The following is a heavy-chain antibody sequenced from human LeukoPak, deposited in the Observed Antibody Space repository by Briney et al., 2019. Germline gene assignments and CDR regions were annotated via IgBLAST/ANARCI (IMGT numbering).Heavy chain of an antibody. V-gene: IGHV4-34*01. Sequence: SETLSLTCAVYGGSFSGYYWSWIRQPPGKGLEWIGEINHSGSTNYNPSLKSRVTISVDTSKNQFSLKLSSVTAADTAVYYCARWGSGSKLFDYWGQGTLVTVSS. CDR2: INHSGST. J-gene: IGHJ4*02. D-gene: IGHD3-10*01. CDR3: ARWGSGSKLFDY. CDR1: GGSFSGYY.